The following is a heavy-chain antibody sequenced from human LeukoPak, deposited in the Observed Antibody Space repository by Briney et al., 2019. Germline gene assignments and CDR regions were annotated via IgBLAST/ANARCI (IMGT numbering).Heavy chain of an antibody. D-gene: IGHD3-10*01. CDR1: GVSVSNFY. CDR3: ARSGYMVRGVADF. CDR2: INHSGST. Sequence: SETLSLTCTVSGVSVSNFYWSWIRQPPGKGLEWIGEINHSGSTNYNPSLKSRVTIPVDTSKNQFSLKLSSVTAADTAVYYCARSGYMVRGVADFWGQGTLVTVSS. V-gene: IGHV4-34*01. J-gene: IGHJ4*02.